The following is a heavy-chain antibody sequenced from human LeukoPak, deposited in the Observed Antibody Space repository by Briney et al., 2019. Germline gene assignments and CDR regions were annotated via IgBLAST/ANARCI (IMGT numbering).Heavy chain of an antibody. CDR3: ARIGGITMVRGVPGYYFDY. V-gene: IGHV4-30-4*01. CDR2: IYYSGST. D-gene: IGHD3-10*01. J-gene: IGHJ4*02. Sequence: SETLSLTCTVSGGSISSGYYHWSWIRQPPGKGLEWIGYIYYSGSTYYNPSLKSRVTISVDTSKNQFSLKLSSVTAADTAVYYCARIGGITMVRGVPGYYFDYWGQGTLSPSPQ. CDR1: GGSISSGYYH.